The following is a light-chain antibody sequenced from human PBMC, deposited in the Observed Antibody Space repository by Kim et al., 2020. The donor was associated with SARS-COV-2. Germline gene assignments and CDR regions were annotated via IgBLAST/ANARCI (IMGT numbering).Light chain of an antibody. Sequence: VATSCTGSSSNNGAGYDVHWYQQLPGTAPKLLIYGNSNRPSGVPDRFSGSKSGTSASLAITGLQAEDEADYYCQSYDSSLSGSGVFGTGTKVTVL. CDR3: QSYDSSLSGSGV. CDR1: SSNNGAGYD. CDR2: GNS. V-gene: IGLV1-40*01. J-gene: IGLJ1*01.